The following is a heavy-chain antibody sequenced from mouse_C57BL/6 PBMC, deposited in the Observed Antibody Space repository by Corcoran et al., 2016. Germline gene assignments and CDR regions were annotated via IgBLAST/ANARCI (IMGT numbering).Heavy chain of an antibody. CDR2: INTYSGVP. CDR1: GYTFTTYG. CDR3: AREDCYSYYFDY. Sequence: QIQLVQSGPELKKPGETVKISCKASGYTFTTYGMSWVKQAPGKGLKWMGWINTYSGVPTYADDFKGRFAFSLETSASTAYLQINNLKNEDTATYFCAREDCYSYYFDYWGQGTTLTVSS. D-gene: IGHD2-3*01. V-gene: IGHV9-3*01. J-gene: IGHJ2*01.